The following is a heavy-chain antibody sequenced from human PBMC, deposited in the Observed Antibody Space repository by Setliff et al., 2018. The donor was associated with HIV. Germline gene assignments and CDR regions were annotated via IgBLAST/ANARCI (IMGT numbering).Heavy chain of an antibody. J-gene: IGHJ4*02. CDR1: GGSISSGSYY. V-gene: IGHV4-39*07. D-gene: IGHD6-19*01. CDR2: IYHSGST. Sequence: SETLSLTCTVSGGSISSGSYYWSWIRQPAGKGLEWIGSIYHSGSTYYNPSLKSRVTISVDTSKNQFSLKLTSVTAADTAVYYCAREVGHRSGYYRGSFDYWGQGTLVTVSS. CDR3: AREVGHRSGYYRGSFDY.